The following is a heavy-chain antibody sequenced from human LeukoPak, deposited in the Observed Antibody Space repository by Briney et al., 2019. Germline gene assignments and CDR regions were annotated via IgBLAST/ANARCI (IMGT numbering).Heavy chain of an antibody. J-gene: IGHJ4*02. CDR3: AKGHRILRAAGFDY. Sequence: GGSLRLSCAASGFTFSSYGIHWVRQAPGKGLEWVAFISYDGSYKDYADSVKGRFTISRDNSKNTLYLQMNSLRPDDTALYSCAKGHRILRAAGFDYWGQGTLVAVSS. CDR2: ISYDGSYK. CDR1: GFTFSSYG. V-gene: IGHV3-30*18. D-gene: IGHD1-26*01.